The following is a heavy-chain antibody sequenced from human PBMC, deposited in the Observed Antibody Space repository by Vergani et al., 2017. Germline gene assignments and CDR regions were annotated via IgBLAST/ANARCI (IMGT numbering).Heavy chain of an antibody. V-gene: IGHV3-9*02. CDR1: GFISAGYA. CDR3: AKDLGTSSGGGWFDP. D-gene: IGHD6-6*01. CDR2: FSWNSNSI. J-gene: IGHJ5*02. Sequence: EVQLEESGGGLVLPGRSLRLSCVASGFISAGYAMHWVRQAPGKGLEWVSGFSWNSNSIGYADSVKGRFTISRDNAKNSLYLQMNSLRAEDTALYYCAKDLGTSSGGGWFDPWGQGTLVTVSS.